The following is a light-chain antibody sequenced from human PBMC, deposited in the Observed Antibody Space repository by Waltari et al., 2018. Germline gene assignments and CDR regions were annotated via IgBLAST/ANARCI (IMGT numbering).Light chain of an antibody. V-gene: IGKV3-20*01. Sequence: EIVLTQSPGTLSLFPGERATLSCRASQSASSTVLAWYQQKPGQAPRLLIYGAANRPTGIPDSFSGSGSGTDFTLTINSLEPEYFAVYYCPQYGSSPPIFTFGPGTKVNI. CDR2: GAA. CDR1: QSASSTV. J-gene: IGKJ3*01. CDR3: PQYGSSPPIFT.